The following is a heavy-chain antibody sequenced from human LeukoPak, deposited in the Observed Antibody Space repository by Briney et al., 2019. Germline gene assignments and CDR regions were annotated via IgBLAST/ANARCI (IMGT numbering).Heavy chain of an antibody. V-gene: IGHV3-74*01. CDR1: GFTFSSYW. CDR3: ARPVWFGESHPIDY. Sequence: VGSLRLSSAASGFTFSSYWMHWVRPAPGKGLVWVSRINIDGSSTSYADSVKGRFTISRDNAKNTLYLQMNSLRAEDTAVYYCARPVWFGESHPIDYWGQGTLVTVSP. D-gene: IGHD3-10*01. CDR2: INIDGSST. J-gene: IGHJ4*02.